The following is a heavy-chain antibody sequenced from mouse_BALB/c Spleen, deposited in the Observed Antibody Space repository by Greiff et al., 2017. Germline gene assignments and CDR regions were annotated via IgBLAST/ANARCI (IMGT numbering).Heavy chain of an antibody. D-gene: IGHD1-2*01. CDR1: GYSITSGYY. J-gene: IGHJ4*01. Sequence: EVKLMESGPGLVKPSQSLSLTCSVTGYSITSGYYWNWIRQFPGNKLEWMGYISYDGSNNYNPSLKNRISITRDTSKNQFFLKLNSVTTEDTATYYCARHYSGLDYWGQGTSVTVSS. V-gene: IGHV3-6*02. CDR2: ISYDGSN. CDR3: ARHYSGLDY.